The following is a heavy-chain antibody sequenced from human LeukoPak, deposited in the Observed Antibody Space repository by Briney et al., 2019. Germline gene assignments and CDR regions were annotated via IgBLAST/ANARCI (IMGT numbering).Heavy chain of an antibody. Sequence: GGSLRLSCAASGFTFSGSALHWVRQASGKGLEWVGRIRSTANGYATAHAASVKGRFTISRDDSKNTAYLQMDSLKTEDTAVYYCTGNYYGSGSYADFDYWGQGTLVTVSS. V-gene: IGHV3-73*01. CDR1: GFTFSGSA. CDR3: TGNYYGSGSYADFDY. J-gene: IGHJ4*02. D-gene: IGHD3-10*01. CDR2: IRSTANGYAT.